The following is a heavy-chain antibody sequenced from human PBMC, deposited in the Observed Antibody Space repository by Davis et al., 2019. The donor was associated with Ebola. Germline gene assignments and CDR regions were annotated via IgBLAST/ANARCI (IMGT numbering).Heavy chain of an antibody. J-gene: IGHJ4*02. Sequence: PGGSLRLSCAASGFSFSTYSLDWVRQAPGKGLEWLLYISHTGDTIYSADSVKGRFTISRDNAKNSLYLQMNSLRAEDTAVYYCARWDSNNLYWIAYWGRGSLVTVFS. CDR1: GFSFSTYS. D-gene: IGHD2-8*02. CDR2: ISHTGDTI. V-gene: IGHV3-48*04. CDR3: ARWDSNNLYWIAY.